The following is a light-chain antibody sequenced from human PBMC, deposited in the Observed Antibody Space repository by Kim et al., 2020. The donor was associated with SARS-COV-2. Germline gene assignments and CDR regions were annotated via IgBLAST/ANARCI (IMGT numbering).Light chain of an antibody. V-gene: IGLV1-40*01. CDR1: SSNIGACHD. Sequence: QSVLTQPPSLSGAPGQRVTISCTGCSSNIGACHDVHWYQQLPGTAPKLLVYDNNNRPSGVPDRFSGSKSGTSASLAITGLQAEDEADYYCQSYDTSLGTYVFGTGTKVTVL. CDR3: QSYDTSLGTYV. J-gene: IGLJ1*01. CDR2: DNN.